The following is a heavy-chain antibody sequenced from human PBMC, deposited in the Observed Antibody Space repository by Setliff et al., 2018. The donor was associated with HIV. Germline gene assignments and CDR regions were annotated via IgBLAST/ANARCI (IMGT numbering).Heavy chain of an antibody. CDR1: VHTFASYG. CDR3: ATARPGARLDV. D-gene: IGHD6-6*01. CDR2: ISAYNVNA. Sequence: ASVKVSCKASVHTFASYGIGWLRQAPGQGLEWLGWISAYNVNAPNAQKSQGRVTMTIDIPTTAAYMEMRSLRFDDTAVYYCATARPGARLDVWGQGTLVTVSS. V-gene: IGHV1-18*01. J-gene: IGHJ4*02.